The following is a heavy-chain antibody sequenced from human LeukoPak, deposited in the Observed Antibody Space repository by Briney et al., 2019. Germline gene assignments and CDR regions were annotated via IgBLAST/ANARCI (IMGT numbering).Heavy chain of an antibody. Sequence: SQTLSLTCTVSGGTISSGDYYWRWLRQPPGKVVGRIGYIYYSGSTYYNPSLKSRVTISVDTSKNQFSLKLSSVTAADTAVYYWAREGAYSYGQRFIDYWGQGTLVTVSS. CDR3: AREGAYSYGQRFIDY. V-gene: IGHV4-30-4*01. J-gene: IGHJ4*02. CDR2: IYYSGST. D-gene: IGHD5-18*01. CDR1: GGTISSGDYY.